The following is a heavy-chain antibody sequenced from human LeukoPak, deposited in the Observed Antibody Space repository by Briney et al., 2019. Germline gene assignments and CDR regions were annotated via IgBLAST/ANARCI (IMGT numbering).Heavy chain of an antibody. CDR3: ARDGPRNWFDP. V-gene: IGHV3-66*01. J-gene: IGHJ5*02. Sequence: PGGSLRLSRAASGFTVSSNYMSWVRQAPGKGLEWVSVIDNGGSTYYADSVRGRFSISRDNSKNTLYLQMNSLRAEDTAVYYCARDGPRNWFDPWGQGTLVTVSS. CDR1: GFTVSSNY. CDR2: IDNGGST.